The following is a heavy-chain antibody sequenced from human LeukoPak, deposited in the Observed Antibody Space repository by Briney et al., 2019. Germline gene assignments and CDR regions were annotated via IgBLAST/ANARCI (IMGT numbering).Heavy chain of an antibody. CDR3: ARYDSRGSGSTQLEY. CDR1: GYSISIAYY. Sequence: PSETLSLTSAVSGYSISIAYYWGWIRRPPGKGLEWIGRIFRGGSTSYNRSLMSRVTMSMDTSKNQFSLQLTSVTAADTAVYYCARYDSRGSGSTQLEYWGQGILVTISS. CDR2: IFRGGST. V-gene: IGHV4-38-2*01. D-gene: IGHD3-3*01. J-gene: IGHJ4*02.